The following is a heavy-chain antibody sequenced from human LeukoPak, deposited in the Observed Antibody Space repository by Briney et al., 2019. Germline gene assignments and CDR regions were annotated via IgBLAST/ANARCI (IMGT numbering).Heavy chain of an antibody. CDR1: GFTFDDYA. D-gene: IGHD1-14*01. J-gene: IGHJ4*02. CDR3: AKGRTGLFDY. Sequence: GGSLRLSCAASGFTFDDYAMHWVRQAPGKGLEWVSGIGWNSGSIGYADSVKGRFTISRDNAKNSLYLQMNSLRAEDTALYYCAKGRTGLFDYWGQGTLVTVSS. V-gene: IGHV3-9*01. CDR2: IGWNSGSI.